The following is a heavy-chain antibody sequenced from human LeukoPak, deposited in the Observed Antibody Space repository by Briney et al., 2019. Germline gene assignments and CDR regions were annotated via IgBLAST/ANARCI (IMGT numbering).Heavy chain of an antibody. CDR1: GGSISSYY. CDR2: IYTSGST. J-gene: IGHJ6*02. V-gene: IGHV4-4*07. D-gene: IGHD3-16*01. CDR3: ARDLYDDYVWGRGHNYGMDV. Sequence: KPSETLSLTCTVSGGSISSYYWSWIRQPAGKGLEWIGRIYTSGSTNYNPSLKSRVTMSVDTSKNQFSLKLTSVTAADTALYYCARDLYDDYVWGRGHNYGMDVWGQGTTVTVSS.